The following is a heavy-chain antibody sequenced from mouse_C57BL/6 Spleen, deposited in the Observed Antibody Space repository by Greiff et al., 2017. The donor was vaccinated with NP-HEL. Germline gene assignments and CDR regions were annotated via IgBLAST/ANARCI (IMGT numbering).Heavy chain of an antibody. CDR3: ARKVDGYSAWFAY. D-gene: IGHD2-3*01. CDR2: IHPNSGST. J-gene: IGHJ3*01. V-gene: IGHV1-64*01. Sequence: QVQLKQPGAELVKPGASVKLSCKASGYTFTSYWMHWVKQRPGQGLEWIGMIHPNSGSTNYNEKFKSKATLTVDKSSSTAYMQLSSLTSEDSAVYYCARKVDGYSAWFAYWGQGTLVTVSA. CDR1: GYTFTSYW.